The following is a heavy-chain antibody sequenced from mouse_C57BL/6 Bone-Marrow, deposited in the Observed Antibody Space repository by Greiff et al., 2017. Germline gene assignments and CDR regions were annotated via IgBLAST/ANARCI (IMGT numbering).Heavy chain of an antibody. CDR1: GYSITSGYY. J-gene: IGHJ4*01. CDR3: ARGGSLYYYAMDY. CDR2: ISYDGSN. D-gene: IGHD1-1*02. Sequence: EVKLMESGPGLVKPSQSLSLTCSVTGYSITSGYYWNWIRQFPGNKLEWMGYISYDGSNNYNPSLKNRISITRDPSKNQFFLKLNSVTTEDTATYYCARGGSLYYYAMDYWGQGTSVTVSS. V-gene: IGHV3-6*01.